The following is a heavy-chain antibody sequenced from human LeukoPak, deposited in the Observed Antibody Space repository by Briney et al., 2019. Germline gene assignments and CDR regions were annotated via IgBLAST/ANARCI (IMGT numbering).Heavy chain of an antibody. J-gene: IGHJ6*03. D-gene: IGHD1-7*01. CDR1: GYTFTSYG. V-gene: IGHV1-18*01. CDR2: ISAYNGNT. CDR3: ARPRTGTTPYYYYYMDV. Sequence: ASVKVSCKASGYTFTSYGISWVRQAPGQGIEWMGWISAYNGNTNYAQKLQGRVTMTTDTSTSTAYMELRSLRSDDTAVYYCARPRTGTTPYYYYYMDVWGKGTTVTVSS.